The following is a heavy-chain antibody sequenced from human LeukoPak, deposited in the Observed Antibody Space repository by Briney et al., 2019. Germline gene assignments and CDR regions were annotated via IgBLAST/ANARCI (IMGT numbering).Heavy chain of an antibody. CDR2: INPNSGGT. CDR3: ARGDIVVVPAPYGMDV. J-gene: IGHJ6*02. V-gene: IGHV1-2*02. Sequence: ASVKVSCKASGYTFTGYYMHWVRQAPGQGLEWMGWINPNSGGTNYAQKFQGRVTMTGDTSISTAYMELSRLRSDDTAVYYCARGDIVVVPAPYGMDVWGQGTTVTVSS. CDR1: GYTFTGYY. D-gene: IGHD2-2*01.